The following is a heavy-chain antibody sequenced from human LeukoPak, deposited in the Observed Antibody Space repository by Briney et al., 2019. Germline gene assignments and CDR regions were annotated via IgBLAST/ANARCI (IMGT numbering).Heavy chain of an antibody. CDR1: GYTFTGYY. V-gene: IGHV1-2*02. CDR2: INPNSGGT. J-gene: IGHJ4*02. CDR3: AKGFRGAYGSGSYRLDY. Sequence: ASVKVSCKASGYTFTGYYMHWVRQAPGQGLEWMGWINPNSGGTNYAQKFQGRVTMTRDTSISTAYMELSRLRSDDTAVYYCAKGFRGAYGSGSYRLDYWGQGTLVTVSS. D-gene: IGHD3-10*01.